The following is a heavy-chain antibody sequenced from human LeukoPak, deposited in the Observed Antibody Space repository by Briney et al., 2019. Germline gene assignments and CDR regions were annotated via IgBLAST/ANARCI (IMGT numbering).Heavy chain of an antibody. CDR1: GFTFNTHS. V-gene: IGHV3-48*01. J-gene: IGHJ6*02. CDR3: ARYCGGDCYGMDV. D-gene: IGHD2-21*01. CDR2: ISRGIGTI. Sequence: GGSLRLSCAVSGFTFNTHSMKWVRQAPGKGLEWIAYISRGIGTIHYADSVKGRFTISRDNAKNSVYLQMNSLRAEDTAVYYCARYCGGDCYGMDVWGQGTTVTVSS.